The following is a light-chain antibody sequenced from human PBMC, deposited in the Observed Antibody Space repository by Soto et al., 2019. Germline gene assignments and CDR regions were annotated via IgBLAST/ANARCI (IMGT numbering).Light chain of an antibody. Sequence: QSALTQPASVSGSPGQSITISCTGTSSDVGSYNLVSWYQQHPGKAPKLMIYEVSKRPSGVSNRFSGSKSGNTASLTISGLQAEDEADYYCCSYAGSSTSLYVFGTETKLTVL. CDR1: SSDVGSYNL. CDR2: EVS. CDR3: CSYAGSSTSLYV. J-gene: IGLJ1*01. V-gene: IGLV2-23*02.